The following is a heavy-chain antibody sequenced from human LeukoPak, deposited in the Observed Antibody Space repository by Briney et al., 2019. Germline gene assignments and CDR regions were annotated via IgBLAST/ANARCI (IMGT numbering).Heavy chain of an antibody. CDR2: IKLEGSEK. CDR1: GFTFTRFW. V-gene: IGHV3-7*01. CDR3: ATSGGDY. J-gene: IGHJ4*02. D-gene: IGHD3-10*01. Sequence: PGGSLRLSCAASGFTFTRFWMGWVRQAPGKGLEWVANIKLEGSEKDYVDSVKGRFTISRDNAKNSLYLQMNSLRAEDTAVYYCATSGGDYWGQGTLVTVSS.